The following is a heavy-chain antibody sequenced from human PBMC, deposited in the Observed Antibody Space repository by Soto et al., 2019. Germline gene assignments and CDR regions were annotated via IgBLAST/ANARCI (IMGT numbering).Heavy chain of an antibody. V-gene: IGHV3-48*03. CDR3: ASSYFRSTSCYLGIFDI. J-gene: IGHJ4*01. Sequence: GGSLRLSCIASGFTFSSYEMNWVRQAPGKGRGWLSYIGSSGSSINYADSVKGRFTISRNNAKNSLYLQMNSLRAENTAVYYCASSYFRSTSCYLGIFDIWGQGTLVTVSS. D-gene: IGHD2-2*01. CDR2: IGSSGSSI. CDR1: GFTFSSYE.